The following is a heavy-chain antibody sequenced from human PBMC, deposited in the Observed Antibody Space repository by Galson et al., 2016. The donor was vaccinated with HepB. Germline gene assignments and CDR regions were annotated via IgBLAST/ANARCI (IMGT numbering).Heavy chain of an antibody. CDR2: INPRGGHL. CDR1: GYTFSNYY. D-gene: IGHD6-19*01. V-gene: IGHV1-46*01. J-gene: IGHJ5*02. CDR3: ARDRAPGLFSSGWYDP. Sequence: SVKVSCKASGYTFSNYYIHWVRQAPGQGLEWMGMINPRGGHLTYAQKFRGRVTMTGDTSTSTVYMEVTSLTSEDTAVYYCARDRAPGLFSSGWYDPWGQGTLVTVSS.